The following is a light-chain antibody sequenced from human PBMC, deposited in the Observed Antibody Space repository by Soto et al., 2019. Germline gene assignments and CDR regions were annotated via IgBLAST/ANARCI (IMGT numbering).Light chain of an antibody. V-gene: IGKV3-20*01. CDR2: GAS. CDR1: QSVSSSY. Sequence: EIVLTQSPGTLSLSPGERATLSCRASQSVSSSYLAWYQQKPGQAPRLLIYGASSRATGIPDRFSGSGSGTDVTLTISRLEPEDFAVYYCQQYVSSPGFTFGPGTKVDIK. CDR3: QQYVSSPGFT. J-gene: IGKJ3*01.